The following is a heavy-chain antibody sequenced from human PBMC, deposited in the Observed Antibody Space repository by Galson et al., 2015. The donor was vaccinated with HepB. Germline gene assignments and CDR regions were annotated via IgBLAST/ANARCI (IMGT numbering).Heavy chain of an antibody. V-gene: IGHV4-34*01. CDR2: ISHGGGA. CDR1: GASFSDYY. Sequence: LSLTCAVHGASFSDYYWTWIRQSPREGLEWIGEISHGGGANYNPSLKSRVTMSVDTSMNHFSLNLSSVTAGDTAIYYWVRALRLTRGWFGPWGQGTLVTVFS. CDR3: VRALRLTRGWFGP. D-gene: IGHD2-15*01. J-gene: IGHJ5*02.